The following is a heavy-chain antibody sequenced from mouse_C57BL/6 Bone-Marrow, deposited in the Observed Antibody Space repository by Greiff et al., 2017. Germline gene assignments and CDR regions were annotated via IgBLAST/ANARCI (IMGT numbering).Heavy chain of an antibody. V-gene: IGHV1-69*01. Sequence: QVQLQQPGAELVMPGASVKLSCKASGYTFTSYWMHWVKQRPGQGLEWIGEIDPSDSYTNYNQKFKGKSTLTVDKSSNTAYMQLSSLTSEDSAVFYCARSGPLGRSFDYWGQGTTLTVSS. J-gene: IGHJ2*01. CDR2: IDPSDSYT. CDR1: GYTFTSYW. CDR3: ARSGPLGRSFDY. D-gene: IGHD4-1*01.